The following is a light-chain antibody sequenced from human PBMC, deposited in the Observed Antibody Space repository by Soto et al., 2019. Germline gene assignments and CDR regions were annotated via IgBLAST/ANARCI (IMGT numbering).Light chain of an antibody. Sequence: QSALTQPPSASGSPGQSVTVSCTGTSSDVGGFDYVSWYQQHPGKVPKLLIYQVNRRPSGVPDRFSGSKSGNTASLTVSGLQAEDEADYYCSSYGGSNTFVFGTGTKLNVL. CDR2: QVN. CDR3: SSYGGSNTFV. CDR1: SSDVGGFDY. J-gene: IGLJ1*01. V-gene: IGLV2-8*01.